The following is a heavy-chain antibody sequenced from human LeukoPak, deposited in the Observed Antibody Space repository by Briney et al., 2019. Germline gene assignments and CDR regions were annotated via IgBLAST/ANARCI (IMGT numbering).Heavy chain of an antibody. D-gene: IGHD3-3*01. CDR3: ARVILRFLEWSGSYYGMDV. J-gene: IGHJ6*02. CDR2: IIPILGIA. CDR1: GGTFSSYA. Sequence: SMKVSCKASGGTFSSYAISWVRQAPGQGLEWMGRIIPILGIANYAQKFQGRVTMTRNTSISTAYMELSSLRSEDTAVYYCARVILRFLEWSGSYYGMDVWGQGTTVTVSS. V-gene: IGHV1-69*04.